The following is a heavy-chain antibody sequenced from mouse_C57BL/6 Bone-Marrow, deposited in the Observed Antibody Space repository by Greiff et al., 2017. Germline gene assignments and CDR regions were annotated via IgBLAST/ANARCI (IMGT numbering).Heavy chain of an antibody. J-gene: IGHJ3*01. Sequence: VQLQESGAELVRPGASVTLSCKASGYTFTDYEMHWVKQTPVHGLEWIGAIDPETGGTAYNQKFKGKAILTADKSSSTAYMELRSLTSEDSAVYYCTRSGYSNYLAWFAYWGQGTLVTVSA. D-gene: IGHD2-5*01. CDR2: IDPETGGT. V-gene: IGHV1-15*01. CDR1: GYTFTDYE. CDR3: TRSGYSNYLAWFAY.